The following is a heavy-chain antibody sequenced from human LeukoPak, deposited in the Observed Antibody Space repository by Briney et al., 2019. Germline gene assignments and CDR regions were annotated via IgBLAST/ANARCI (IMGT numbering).Heavy chain of an antibody. J-gene: IGHJ6*04. V-gene: IGHV3-48*03. Sequence: GGSMRLSCAASGFTFSSYEMNWVRQAQGKGLEWVSYISSSGSTIYYADSVKGRFTISRDNTKNSLYLQMNSLRAEDTAVYYCAELGITMIGGVWGKGTTVTISS. CDR2: ISSSGSTI. CDR3: AELGITMIGGV. CDR1: GFTFSSYE. D-gene: IGHD3-10*02.